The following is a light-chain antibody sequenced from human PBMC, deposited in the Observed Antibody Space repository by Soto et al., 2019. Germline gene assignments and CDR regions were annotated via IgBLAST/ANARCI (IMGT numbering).Light chain of an antibody. Sequence: EVVMTQSPATLSMSPGERATLSCRASQSVSSNLDWYQQKPGQAPRLLIYGASARASGLPDRFSGSGYGTEFTLTIICLQSEDFAVYYCQQYNNWPRTFGGGTKVEIK. J-gene: IGKJ4*01. V-gene: IGKV3-15*01. CDR2: GAS. CDR1: QSVSSN. CDR3: QQYNNWPRT.